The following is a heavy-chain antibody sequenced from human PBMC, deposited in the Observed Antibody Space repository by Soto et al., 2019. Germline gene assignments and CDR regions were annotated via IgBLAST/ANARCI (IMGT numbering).Heavy chain of an antibody. J-gene: IGHJ6*02. V-gene: IGHV3-23*04. CDR1: GFTFSSYA. CDR2: ISGSGGST. Sequence: VQLVESGGGVVQPGRSLRLSCAASGFTFSSYAMSWVRQAPGKGLEWVSAISGSGGSTYYADSAKGRFTISRDNSKNTLYLQMNSLRAEDTAVYYCAKAAGIPSYYYGMDVWGQGTTVTVSS. CDR3: AKAAGIPSYYYGMDV. D-gene: IGHD6-13*01.